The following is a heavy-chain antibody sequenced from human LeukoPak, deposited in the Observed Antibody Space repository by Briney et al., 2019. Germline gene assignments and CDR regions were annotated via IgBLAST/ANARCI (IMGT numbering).Heavy chain of an antibody. D-gene: IGHD3-22*01. V-gene: IGHV1-69*05. J-gene: IGHJ5*02. CDR3: ARGGQDYYDSSGYFT. Sequence: GASVKVSCKASGGTFSSYAISWVRQAPGQGLEWMGGIIPIFGTANYAQKFQGRVTITTDESTSTAYMELSSLRSEDTAVYYCARGGQDYYDSSGYFTWGQGTLVTVSS. CDR1: GGTFSSYA. CDR2: IIPIFGTA.